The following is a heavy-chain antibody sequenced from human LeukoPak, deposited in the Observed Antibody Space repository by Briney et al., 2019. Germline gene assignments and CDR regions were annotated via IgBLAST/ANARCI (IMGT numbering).Heavy chain of an antibody. V-gene: IGHV4-34*01. CDR2: INHSGST. J-gene: IGHJ5*02. D-gene: IGHD3-10*01. CDR1: GGSFSGYY. CDR3: ARVEKYYYGSGSYAINWFDP. Sequence: PSETLSLTCAVYGGSFSGYYWSWIRQPPGKGLEWIGEINHSGSTNYNPSLKSRVTISVDTSKNQFSLKLSSVTAADTAVYYCARVEKYYYGSGSYAINWFDPWGQGTLVTVSS.